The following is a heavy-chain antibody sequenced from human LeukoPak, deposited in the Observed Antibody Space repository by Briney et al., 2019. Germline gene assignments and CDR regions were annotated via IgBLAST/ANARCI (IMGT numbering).Heavy chain of an antibody. J-gene: IGHJ4*02. CDR1: GYTPSSHW. D-gene: IGHD1-14*01. V-gene: IGHV3-7*01. Sequence: PLGSPRLSCAAPGYTPSSHWTSSVREALGKRAEWGAKIKQDGRENYYVDSVRGGFTTSEDNAKNSLYLQMTRLRADDTRVYYCARDLAMMTVEPRGHYFDHWGQGTLVSVSS. CDR2: IKQDGREN. CDR3: ARDLAMMTVEPRGHYFDH.